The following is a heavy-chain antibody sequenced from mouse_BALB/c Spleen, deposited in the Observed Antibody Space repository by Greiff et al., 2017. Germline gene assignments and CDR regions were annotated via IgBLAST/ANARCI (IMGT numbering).Heavy chain of an antibody. V-gene: IGHV3-6*02. J-gene: IGHJ2*01. CDR3: ARGVDYYGSVYFDY. Sequence: EVKLMESGPGLVKPSQSLSLTCSVTGYSITSGYYWNWIRQFPGNKLEWMGYISYDGSNNYNPSLKNRISITRDTSKNQFFLKLNSVTTEDTATYYCARGVDYYGSVYFDYWGQGTTLTVSS. CDR2: ISYDGSN. D-gene: IGHD1-1*01. CDR1: GYSITSGYY.